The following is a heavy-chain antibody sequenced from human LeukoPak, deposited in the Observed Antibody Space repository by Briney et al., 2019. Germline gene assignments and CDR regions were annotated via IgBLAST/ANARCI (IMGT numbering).Heavy chain of an antibody. J-gene: IGHJ4*02. Sequence: SETLSLTCSVSGGSISSYYWSWIRQPAGKGLEWIGRIYTSGSTNYNPSLKSRVDMSVDTSKKQFSLKLSSVTAADTAMYHCARSELLWFGGVKSGFDYWGQGILVTVSS. CDR2: IYTSGST. V-gene: IGHV4-4*07. CDR3: ARSELLWFGGVKSGFDY. CDR1: GGSISSYY. D-gene: IGHD3-10*01.